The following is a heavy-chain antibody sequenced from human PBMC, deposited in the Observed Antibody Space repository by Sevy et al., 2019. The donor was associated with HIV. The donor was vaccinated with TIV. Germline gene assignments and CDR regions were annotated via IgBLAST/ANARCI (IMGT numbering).Heavy chain of an antibody. CDR3: AKKVYYDILTGYYFHYGMDV. CDR1: GFTFSSYA. D-gene: IGHD3-9*01. V-gene: IGHV3-23*01. CDR2: ISGSGGST. J-gene: IGHJ6*02. Sequence: GGSLRLSCAASGFTFSSYAMSWVRQAPGKGLEWVSAISGSGGSTYYADSVKGRFTISRDNSKNTLYLQMNSQRAEDTAVYYCAKKVYYDILTGYYFHYGMDVWGQGTTVTVSS.